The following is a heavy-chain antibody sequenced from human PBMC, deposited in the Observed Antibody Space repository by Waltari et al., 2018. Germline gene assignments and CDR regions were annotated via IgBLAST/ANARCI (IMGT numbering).Heavy chain of an antibody. V-gene: IGHV4-39*07. CDR3: ARDGQDIVLIN. J-gene: IGHJ4*02. CDR2: IYYSGST. CDR1: GGSISSSNYY. D-gene: IGHD2-8*01. Sequence: QLQLQESGPGLVKPSETLSLTCTVSGGSISSSNYYWGWIRQPPGKGLEWIGSIYYSGSTYYNPSLKSRVTISVDTSKNQFSLKLNSLTAADTAVYYCARDGQDIVLINWGQGTLVTVSS.